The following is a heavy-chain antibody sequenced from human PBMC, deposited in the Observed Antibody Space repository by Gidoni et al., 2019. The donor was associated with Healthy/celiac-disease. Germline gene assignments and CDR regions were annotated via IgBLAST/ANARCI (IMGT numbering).Heavy chain of an antibody. CDR3: ARGGSIAVAGTDYYYGMDV. CDR2: IYPGDSDT. V-gene: IGHV5-51*03. Sequence: VQLVQSGAEVKQPGESLKISCNGSGDRFSSYCLGWVRQIPGKGLEWLGIIYPGDSDTRYSPSFQGKVTISADKSISTAYLQWSSLKASDTAMYYCARGGSIAVAGTDYYYGMDVWGQGTTVTVSS. CDR1: GDRFSSYC. D-gene: IGHD6-19*01. J-gene: IGHJ6*02.